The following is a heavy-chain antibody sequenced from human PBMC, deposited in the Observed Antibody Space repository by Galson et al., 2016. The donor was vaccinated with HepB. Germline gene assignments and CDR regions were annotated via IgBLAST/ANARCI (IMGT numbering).Heavy chain of an antibody. J-gene: IGHJ4*02. CDR3: AIVNWKYAAYYFDN. V-gene: IGHV3-30-3*01. Sequence: SLRLSCAASGFSLRNHALHWVRQASGKGLGWVAVISSDGGNKYYGDSVKGRFTISRDESKKTIYLHMNSLRGEDSAVYYCAIVNWKYAAYYFDNWGQGTQVTVSS. CDR1: GFSLRNHA. D-gene: IGHD1-1*01. CDR2: ISSDGGNK.